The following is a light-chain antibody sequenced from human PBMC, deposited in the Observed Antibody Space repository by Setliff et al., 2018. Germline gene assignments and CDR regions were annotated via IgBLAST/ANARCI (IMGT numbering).Light chain of an antibody. CDR1: GSDIGGNNF. CDR3: SSYISSNTV. V-gene: IGLV2-14*03. CDR2: DVS. Sequence: QSALTQPASVSGSPGQSITISCTGTGSDIGGNNFVSWYQQHPGKAPELMIYDVSKRPSGVSDRFSGSKSGNTASLTISGLQAEDESDYFCSSYISSNTVFGGGTKVTVL. J-gene: IGLJ2*01.